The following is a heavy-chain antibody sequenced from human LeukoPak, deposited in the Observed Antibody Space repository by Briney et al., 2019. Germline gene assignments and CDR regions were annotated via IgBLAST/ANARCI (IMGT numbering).Heavy chain of an antibody. D-gene: IGHD3-10*01. J-gene: IGHJ4*02. CDR1: GFTFSSYG. Sequence: PGGSLRLSCAASGFTFSSYGMHWVRQAPGKGLEWVAFIRYDGSNKYYADSVKGRFTISRDNSRNTLYLQMNSLRAEDTAVCYCVKGLWFGLDYWGQGTLVTVSS. CDR2: IRYDGSNK. V-gene: IGHV3-30*02. CDR3: VKGLWFGLDY.